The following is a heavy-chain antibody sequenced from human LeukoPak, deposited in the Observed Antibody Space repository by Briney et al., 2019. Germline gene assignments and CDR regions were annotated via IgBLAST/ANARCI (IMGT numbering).Heavy chain of an antibody. CDR1: GGSITSSSYY. CDR3: ARGGGAGRAFDI. D-gene: IGHD1-26*01. CDR2: IYYTGGT. J-gene: IGHJ3*02. Sequence: SETLSLTRSVSGGSITSSSYYCAWIRQPPGKGLEWIGSIYYTGGTYYNPSLKSRLTISLGTSKNQFSLKLNSVTAADTAVYYCARGGGAGRAFDIWGQGTMVTVSS. V-gene: IGHV4-39*01.